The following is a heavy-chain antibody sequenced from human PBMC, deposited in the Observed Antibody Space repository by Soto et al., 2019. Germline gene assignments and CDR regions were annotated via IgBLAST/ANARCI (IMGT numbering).Heavy chain of an antibody. CDR1: GFTFSSYG. CDR3: ARVQGQEYLYYYYGMDV. J-gene: IGHJ6*02. CDR2: TWYDGSNK. Sequence: QVQLVESGGGVVQPGRSLRLSCAASGFTFSSYGMHWVRQAPGKGLEWVAVTWYDGSNKYYADSVKGRFTISRDNSKNTLYLQMNSLRAEDTSVYYCARVQGQEYLYYYYGMDVWGQGTTVTVSS. V-gene: IGHV3-33*01. D-gene: IGHD2-2*01.